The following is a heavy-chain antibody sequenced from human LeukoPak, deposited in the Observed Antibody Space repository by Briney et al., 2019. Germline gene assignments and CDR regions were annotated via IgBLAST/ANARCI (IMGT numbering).Heavy chain of an antibody. V-gene: IGHV1-24*01. J-gene: IGHJ1*01. Sequence: GASVKVSCKVSGYTLTELSMHWVRQAPGKGLEWMGGFDPEDGETIYAQKFQGRVTMTEDTSTDTAYMELSSLRSEDTAVYYCARDNRDGYTRGLLQHWGQGTLVTVSS. CDR3: ARDNRDGYTRGLLQH. D-gene: IGHD5-24*01. CDR1: GYTLTELS. CDR2: FDPEDGET.